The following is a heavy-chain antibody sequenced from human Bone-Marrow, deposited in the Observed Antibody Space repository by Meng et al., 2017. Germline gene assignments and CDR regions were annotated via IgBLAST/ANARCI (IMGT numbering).Heavy chain of an antibody. J-gene: IGHJ2*01. CDR2: INHSGST. CDR1: GGSFSGYY. D-gene: IGHD2-2*01. CDR3: ARGRGTMPYWYFDL. Sequence: QVRLKQWGAGLLKPSETLSLTCAVYGGSFSGYYWSWVRQPPGKGLEWIGEINHSGSTNYNPSLKSRVTISVDTSKNQFSLKLSSVTAADTAVYYCARGRGTMPYWYFDLWGRGTLVTVSS. V-gene: IGHV4-34*01.